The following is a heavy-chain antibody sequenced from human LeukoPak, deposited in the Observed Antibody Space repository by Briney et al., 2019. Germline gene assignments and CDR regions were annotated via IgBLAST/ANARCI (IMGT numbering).Heavy chain of an antibody. CDR2: ISAYNGNT. D-gene: IGHD2-2*01. Sequence: ASVKVSCKASGYTFTSYGISWVRHAPGQGLEWMGWISAYNGNTNYAQKLQGRVTMTTDTSTSTAYMELRSLRSDDTAVYYCARVGYQLLLPNNFDYGGQGTLVTVS. J-gene: IGHJ4*02. CDR1: GYTFTSYG. V-gene: IGHV1-18*01. CDR3: ARVGYQLLLPNNFDY.